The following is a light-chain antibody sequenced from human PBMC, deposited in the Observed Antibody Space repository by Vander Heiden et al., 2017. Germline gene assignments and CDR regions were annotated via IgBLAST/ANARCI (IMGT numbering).Light chain of an antibody. Sequence: EIVLTQSPATLSLFPGERATLSCRASQSVRDFLAWYQQKPCQAPRLLIFNASNRAAGTPARFSGSGFGTGFTLTISSLEPEDFAVYYCQQGRNWPLTFGGGTKVEIK. CDR3: QQGRNWPLT. J-gene: IGKJ4*01. CDR2: NAS. CDR1: QSVRDF. V-gene: IGKV3-11*01.